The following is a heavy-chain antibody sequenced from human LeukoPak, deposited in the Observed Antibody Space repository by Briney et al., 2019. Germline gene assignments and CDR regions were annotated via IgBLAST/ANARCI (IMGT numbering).Heavy chain of an antibody. D-gene: IGHD4-17*01. CDR1: GGSISYYY. CDR2: IYTSGRT. CDR3: ARLDYGDYYFDY. Sequence: SETLSLTCTVSGGSISYYYWNWIRQPAGKGLEWIGRIYTSGRTYYNPSLKSRVSMSVDTSKNQFSLKLSSVTAADTAVYYCARLDYGDYYFDYWGQGTLVTVSS. V-gene: IGHV4-4*07. J-gene: IGHJ4*02.